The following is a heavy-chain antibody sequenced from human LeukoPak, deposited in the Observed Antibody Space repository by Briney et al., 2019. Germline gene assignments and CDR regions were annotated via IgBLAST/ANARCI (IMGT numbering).Heavy chain of an antibody. D-gene: IGHD1-14*01. CDR3: ARTTIFHRTFDY. J-gene: IGHJ4*02. CDR1: GFTFSSNY. CDR2: IYSGGST. V-gene: IGHV3-53*01. Sequence: PGGSLRLSCAASGFTFSSNYMSWVRQAPGKGLEWVSVIYSGGSTYYADYVKGRFTISRDNSKNTLYLQMNSLRAEDTAVYYCARTTIFHRTFDYWGQGTLVTVSS.